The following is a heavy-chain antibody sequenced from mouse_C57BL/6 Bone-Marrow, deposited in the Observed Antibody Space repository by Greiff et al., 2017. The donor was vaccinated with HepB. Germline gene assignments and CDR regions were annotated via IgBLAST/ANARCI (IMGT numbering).Heavy chain of an antibody. CDR1: GYTFTSYG. V-gene: IGHV1-81*01. J-gene: IGHJ4*01. D-gene: IGHD2-10*01. CDR2: IYPRSGNT. CDR3: ARGGAYYGNYGAMDY. Sequence: QVQLQQSGAELARPGASVKLSCKASGYTFTSYGISWVKQRTGQGLEWIGEIYPRSGNTYYNEKFKGKDTLTADKSSSTAYMELRSLTSEDSAVYYCARGGAYYGNYGAMDYWGQGTSVTVSS.